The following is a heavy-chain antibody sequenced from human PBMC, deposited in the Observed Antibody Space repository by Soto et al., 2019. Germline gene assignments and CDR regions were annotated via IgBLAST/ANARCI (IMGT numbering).Heavy chain of an antibody. CDR2: IYHSGST. CDR3: AVIAAAGTDPYYFDY. CDR1: GGSISSYY. V-gene: IGHV4-59*12. Sequence: SETLSLTCTVSGGSISSYYWSWIRQPPGKGLEWIGYIYHSGSTNYNPSLKSRVTISVDTSKNQFSLKLSSVTAADTAVYYCAVIAAAGTDPYYFDYWGQGTLVTVSS. J-gene: IGHJ4*02. D-gene: IGHD6-13*01.